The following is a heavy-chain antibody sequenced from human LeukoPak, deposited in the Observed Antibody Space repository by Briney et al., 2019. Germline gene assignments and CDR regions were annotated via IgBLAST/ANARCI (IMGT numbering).Heavy chain of an antibody. J-gene: IGHJ4*02. V-gene: IGHV3-9*01. CDR3: AKGYCSSISCHADY. D-gene: IGHD2-2*01. Sequence: XEXVXGISWNRGSIGYADSVKGRFTISRDNAKMSLYLQMNSLRAEDTALYYCAKGYCSSISCHADYWGQGTLVTASS. CDR2: ISWNRGSI.